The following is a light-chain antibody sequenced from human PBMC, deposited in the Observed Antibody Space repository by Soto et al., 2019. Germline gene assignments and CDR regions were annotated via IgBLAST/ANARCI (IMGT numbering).Light chain of an antibody. CDR1: QSVSRY. V-gene: IGKV3-11*01. J-gene: IGKJ2*01. CDR3: QQRSNWAYT. CDR2: DAS. Sequence: EIVLSQSPATLSLSPGERATLSCRASQSVSRYLAWYQQKVGQAPRLLIYDASNRATGIPARFSGSGSGTDFTLTISSLEPEDFEVYYCQQRSNWAYTFGQGTKLEIK.